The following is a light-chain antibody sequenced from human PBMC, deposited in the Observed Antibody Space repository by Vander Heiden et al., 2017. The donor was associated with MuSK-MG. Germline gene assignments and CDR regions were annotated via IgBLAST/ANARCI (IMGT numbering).Light chain of an antibody. V-gene: IGKV1-39*01. CDR2: AAS. CDR1: QSISSY. J-gene: IGKJ2*04. Sequence: DIQMTQSPSSLSASVGDRVTITCRASQSISSYLNWYQQKPGKAPKLLIYAASSLQSGVPSRFSGSGSGTDFTLTISSLQPEDFATYYCQQIDSTPLSSFGQGTKLEIK. CDR3: QQIDSTPLSS.